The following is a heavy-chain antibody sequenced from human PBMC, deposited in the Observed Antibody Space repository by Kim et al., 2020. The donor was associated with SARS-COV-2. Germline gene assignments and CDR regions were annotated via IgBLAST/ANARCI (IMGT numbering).Heavy chain of an antibody. V-gene: IGHV3-23*01. CDR1: GFTFTSYA. CDR2: ISSGGGTT. Sequence: GGSLRLSCTASGFTFTSYALSWVRQALGKGLEWISIISSGGGTTYYADSVKGRLSISRDNSKNTVYLQMNSLRLEDTAVYYCAQELSYTSSWYGAFDIWG. J-gene: IGHJ3*02. D-gene: IGHD6-13*01. CDR3: AQELSYTSSWYGAFDI.